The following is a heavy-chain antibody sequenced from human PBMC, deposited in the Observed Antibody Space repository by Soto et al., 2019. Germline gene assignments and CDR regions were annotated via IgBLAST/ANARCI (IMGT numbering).Heavy chain of an antibody. CDR3: AKSRYSDSSGDFYDY. V-gene: IGHV3-23*01. Sequence: EVQLLESGGGLVQPGGSLSLSCAASAFTFNNYAMSWVRQAPGKGLEWVSGIGGSGRTTYYADSVKGRFTISRDNSNNTLFLQMNSLRAGDTAVYYCAKSRYSDSSGDFYDYWGQGTLVTVSS. J-gene: IGHJ4*02. D-gene: IGHD3-22*01. CDR1: AFTFNNYA. CDR2: IGGSGRTT.